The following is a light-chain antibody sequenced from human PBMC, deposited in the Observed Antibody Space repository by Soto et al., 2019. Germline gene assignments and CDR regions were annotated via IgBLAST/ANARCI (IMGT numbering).Light chain of an antibody. Sequence: EIVMTQSPATLSVSPGERATLSCRASQSVSRNLAWYQQKPGQAPRLLIYGAFTRATGIPARFSGSRSGTEVTLCVVSLQSEDCAVYYCQQYNNWPPWTFGPETKVDIK. CDR2: GAF. J-gene: IGKJ3*01. CDR3: QQYNNWPPWT. CDR1: QSVSRN. V-gene: IGKV3-15*01.